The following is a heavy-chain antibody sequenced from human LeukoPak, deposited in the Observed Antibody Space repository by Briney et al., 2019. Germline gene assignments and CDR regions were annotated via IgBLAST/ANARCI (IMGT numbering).Heavy chain of an antibody. J-gene: IGHJ1*01. Sequence: PSETLSLTCTVSGGSISSYYWGWIRQPPGKGLEWIGSIYYSGRTYYNPSLKSRVTISVDTSRNQFSLKLSSVTAADTAVYYCARGGNYDSSGSRAEYFRHWGQGTLVTVSS. CDR2: IYYSGRT. CDR3: ARGGNYDSSGSRAEYFRH. V-gene: IGHV4-39*01. D-gene: IGHD3-22*01. CDR1: GGSISSYY.